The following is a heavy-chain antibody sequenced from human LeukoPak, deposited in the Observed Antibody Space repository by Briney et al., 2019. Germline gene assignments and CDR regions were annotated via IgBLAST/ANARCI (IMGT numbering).Heavy chain of an antibody. CDR2: IDWDDDK. J-gene: IGHJ4*02. Sequence: SGPTLVNPTQTLTLTCTFSGFSLSTSGMCVSWIRQPPGKALEWLARIDWDDDKYYSTSLKTRLTISKDTSKNQVVLTMTNMDPVDTATYYCARDVYYYDSSGYVFDYWGQGTLVTVSS. CDR3: ARDVYYYDSSGYVFDY. CDR1: GFSLSTSGMC. V-gene: IGHV2-70*11. D-gene: IGHD3-22*01.